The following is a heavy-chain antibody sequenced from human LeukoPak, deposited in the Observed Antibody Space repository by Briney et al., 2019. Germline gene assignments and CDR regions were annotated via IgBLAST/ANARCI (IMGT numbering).Heavy chain of an antibody. V-gene: IGHV4-34*01. Sequence: SSGTLSLTCAVYGGSFSGYYWSWIRQPPGKGLEWIGEINHSGSTNYNPSLKSRVTISVDTSKNQFSLKLSSVTAADTAVYYCVRVIGAPNYYYYMDVWGKGTTVTVSS. CDR2: INHSGST. CDR3: VRVIGAPNYYYYMDV. J-gene: IGHJ6*03. CDR1: GGSFSGYY. D-gene: IGHD3-22*01.